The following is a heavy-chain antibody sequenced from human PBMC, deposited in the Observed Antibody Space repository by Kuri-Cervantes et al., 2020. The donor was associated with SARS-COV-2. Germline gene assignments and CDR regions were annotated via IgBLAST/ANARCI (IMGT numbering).Heavy chain of an antibody. CDR3: ARDLGAVAGTASFDY. CDR2: ISSDGSNI. D-gene: IGHD6-19*01. Sequence: GGSLRLSCAASGFTFSSYTMHWVRQAPGKGLEWMAVISSDGSNIYYADSVKGRFTISRDNAKNSLYLQMNSLGAEDTAVYYCARDLGAVAGTASFDYWGQGTLVTVSS. J-gene: IGHJ4*02. CDR1: GFTFSSYT. V-gene: IGHV3-30*07.